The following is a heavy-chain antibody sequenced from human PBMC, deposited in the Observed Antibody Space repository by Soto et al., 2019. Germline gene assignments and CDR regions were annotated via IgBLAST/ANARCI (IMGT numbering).Heavy chain of an antibody. J-gene: IGHJ5*02. CDR2: LNAANGDT. D-gene: IGHD6-13*01. CDR3: VRRHVSATGIVWFDH. V-gene: IGHV1-3*01. CDR1: GYTFTSYC. Sequence: ASVKVSCKASGYTFTSYCIHWVHQPPGKRLECMGLLNAANGDTTSSPNPQSRDSITRDTSASPAYMELSIQVSEDTAVYYCVRRHVSATGIVWFDHRGQGTMGTV.